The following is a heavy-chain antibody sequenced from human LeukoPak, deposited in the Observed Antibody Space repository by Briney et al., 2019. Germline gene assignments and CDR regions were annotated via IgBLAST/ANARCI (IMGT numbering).Heavy chain of an antibody. CDR2: IYYSGST. CDR3: ARVSSSSWLPYYFDY. Sequence: SETLSLTCTVSGGSISSSSYYWGWIRQPPGKGLEWIGSIYYSGSTYYNPSLKSRVTISVDTSKNQFSLKLSSVTAADTAVYYCARVSSSSWLPYYFDYWGQGTLVTVSS. J-gene: IGHJ4*02. CDR1: GGSISSSSYY. D-gene: IGHD6-13*01. V-gene: IGHV4-39*07.